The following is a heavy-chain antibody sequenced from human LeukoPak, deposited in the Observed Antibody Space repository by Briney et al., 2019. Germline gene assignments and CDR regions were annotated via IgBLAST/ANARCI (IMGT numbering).Heavy chain of an antibody. J-gene: IGHJ4*01. D-gene: IGHD2-2*01. CDR2: IYYSGST. V-gene: IGHV4-61*01. Sequence: SETLSLTCTVSGGSVSSTTYYWSWIRQPPGKGLEWIGYIYYSGSTKYNPSLKSRVTISVDTSKNQFSLKLTSVTAADTAVYYCARLGIGVVPSAMLGDYYFDYWGQEPWSPSPQ. CDR1: GGSVSSTTYY. CDR3: ARLGIGVVPSAMLGDYYFDY.